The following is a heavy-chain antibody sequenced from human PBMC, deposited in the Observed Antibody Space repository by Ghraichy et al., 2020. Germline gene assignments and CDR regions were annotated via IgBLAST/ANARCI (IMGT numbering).Heavy chain of an antibody. CDR1: GFTFSSYA. V-gene: IGHV3-23*01. CDR2: ISGSGGST. J-gene: IGHJ4*02. D-gene: IGHD2-15*01. Sequence: GESLNISCAASGFTFSSYAMSWVRQAPGKGLEWVSAISGSGGSTYYADSVKGRFTISRDNSKNTLYLQMNSLRAEDTAVYYCAKDRGIVVVVAADYWGQGTLVTVSS. CDR3: AKDRGIVVVVAADY.